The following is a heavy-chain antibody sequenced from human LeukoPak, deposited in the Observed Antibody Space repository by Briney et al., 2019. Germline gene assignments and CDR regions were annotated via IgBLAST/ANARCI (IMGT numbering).Heavy chain of an antibody. Sequence: PGGSLRLSCAASGFTFSSYEMNWVRQAPGKGLEWVSYISSSGSTIYYADSVKGRFTISRDNAKNSLYLQMSSLRAEDTAVYYCARVASGASQALADANDAFDIWGQGTMVTVSS. CDR2: ISSSGSTI. CDR3: ARVASGASQALADANDAFDI. D-gene: IGHD6-19*01. CDR1: GFTFSSYE. J-gene: IGHJ3*02. V-gene: IGHV3-48*03.